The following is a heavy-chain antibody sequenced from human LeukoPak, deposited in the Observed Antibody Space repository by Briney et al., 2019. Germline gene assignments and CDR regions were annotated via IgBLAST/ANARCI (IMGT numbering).Heavy chain of an antibody. Sequence: ASVKVSCKASGYTFTGYYMHWVRQAPGQGLEWMGWINPNSGGTNYAQKFQGRVTMTMDTSISTAYMELSSLRSEDTAVYYCAREGGDYYDSSGYYYLDPWGQGTLVTVSS. CDR1: GYTFTGYY. J-gene: IGHJ5*02. V-gene: IGHV1-2*02. D-gene: IGHD3-22*01. CDR2: INPNSGGT. CDR3: AREGGDYYDSSGYYYLDP.